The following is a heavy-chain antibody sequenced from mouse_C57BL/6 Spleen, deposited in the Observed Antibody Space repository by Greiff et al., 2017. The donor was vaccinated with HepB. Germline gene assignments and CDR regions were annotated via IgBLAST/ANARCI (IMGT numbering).Heavy chain of an antibody. CDR1: GYAFSSSW. CDR2: IYPGDGDT. D-gene: IGHD2-2*01. Sequence: QVQLKQSGPELVKPGASVKISCKASGYAFSSSWMNWVKQRPGKGLEWIGRIYPGDGDTNYNGKFKGKATLTADKSSSTAYMQLSSLTSEDSAVYFCAREGYDYYAMDYWGQGTSVTVSS. CDR3: AREGYDYYAMDY. J-gene: IGHJ4*01. V-gene: IGHV1-82*01.